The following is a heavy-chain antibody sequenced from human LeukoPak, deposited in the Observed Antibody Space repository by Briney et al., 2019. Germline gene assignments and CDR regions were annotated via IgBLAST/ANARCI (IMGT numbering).Heavy chain of an antibody. J-gene: IGHJ4*02. CDR3: ARHAVCSSTSCYGVQLWLPPHFDY. D-gene: IGHD2-2*01. CDR1: GGCISSSSYY. CDR2: IYYSGST. V-gene: IGHV4-39*01. Sequence: SETLSLTCTVSGGCISSSSYYWGWIRQPPGKGLEWSGSIYYSGSTYYNPSLKSRVTISVDTSKNQFSLKLSSVTAADTAVYYCARHAVCSSTSCYGVQLWLPPHFDYWGQGTLVTVSS.